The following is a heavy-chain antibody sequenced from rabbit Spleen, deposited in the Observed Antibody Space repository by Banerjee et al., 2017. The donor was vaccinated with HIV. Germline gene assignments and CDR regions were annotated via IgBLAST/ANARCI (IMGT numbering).Heavy chain of an antibody. J-gene: IGHJ4*02. CDR2: IFTGSSGSA. Sequence: QEHLKESGGGLVQPGGSLKLSCTASGFTLSSYYMNWVRQAPGKGLEWIADIFTGSSGSAYYASWAKGRFTISKTSSTTVDLKITRPTTEDTATYFCARGGANTTIWGPGTLVTVS. CDR1: GFTLSSYYM. V-gene: IGHV1S45*01. D-gene: IGHD1-1*01. CDR3: ARGGANTTI.